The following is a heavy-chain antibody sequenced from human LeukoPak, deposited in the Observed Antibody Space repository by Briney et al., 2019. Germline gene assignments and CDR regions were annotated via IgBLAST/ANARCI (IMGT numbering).Heavy chain of an antibody. J-gene: IGHJ5*02. CDR2: IYYSGST. D-gene: IGHD1-26*01. CDR3: ARHEYSGSYYGLSWFDP. CDR1: GGSISSSSYY. Sequence: SETLSLTCTVSGGSISSSSYYWGWIRQPPGKGLEWIGSIYYSGSTYYNPSLKSRVTISVDTSKNQFSLKLSSVTAADTAAYYCARHEYSGSYYGLSWFDPWGQGTLVTVSS. V-gene: IGHV4-39*01.